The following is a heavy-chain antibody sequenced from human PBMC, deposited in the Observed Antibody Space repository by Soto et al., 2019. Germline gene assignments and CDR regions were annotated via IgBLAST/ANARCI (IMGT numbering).Heavy chain of an antibody. Sequence: EVQLLESGGGLVQPGGSLRLSCAASGFTFSSYAMSWVRQAPGKALEWVSAISGSGGSTYYADSVKGRFTISRDNSKNTLYLQMNSLRAEDTAVYYCAKDRWELPYYFDYWGQGTLVTVSS. CDR2: ISGSGGST. V-gene: IGHV3-23*01. CDR1: GFTFSSYA. D-gene: IGHD1-26*01. J-gene: IGHJ4*02. CDR3: AKDRWELPYYFDY.